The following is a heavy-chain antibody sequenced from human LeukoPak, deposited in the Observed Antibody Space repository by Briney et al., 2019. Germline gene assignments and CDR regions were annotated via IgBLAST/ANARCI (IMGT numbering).Heavy chain of an antibody. J-gene: IGHJ5*02. Sequence: SETLSLTCTVSGGSISSGSYYWSWIRQPAGKGLEWIGRIYTSGSTNYNPSLKSRVTISVDTSKNQFSLKLSSVTAAGTAVYYCARESYDSSGYYRNWFDPWGQGTLVTVSS. CDR2: IYTSGST. D-gene: IGHD3-22*01. V-gene: IGHV4-61*02. CDR1: GGSISSGSYY. CDR3: ARESYDSSGYYRNWFDP.